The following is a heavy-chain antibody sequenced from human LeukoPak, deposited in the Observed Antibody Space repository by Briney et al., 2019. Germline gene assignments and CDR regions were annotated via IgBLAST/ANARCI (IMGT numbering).Heavy chain of an antibody. Sequence: GGSVRLSCAVSGFTFSRYWMNWVRQAPGKGLEWVSTISVGAEYIFYADSVKGRFTISRDDSNNALYLQMHSLRAEDTALYYCASGPPFLKYFEYWGQGTLVTVSS. CDR2: ISVGAEYI. J-gene: IGHJ4*02. CDR1: GFTFSRYW. CDR3: ASGPPFLKYFEY. V-gene: IGHV3-23*01. D-gene: IGHD3-3*01.